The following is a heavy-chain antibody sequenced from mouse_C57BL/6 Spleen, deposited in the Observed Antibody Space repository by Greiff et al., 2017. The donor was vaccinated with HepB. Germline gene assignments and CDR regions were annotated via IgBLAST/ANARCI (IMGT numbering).Heavy chain of an antibody. CDR3: ARDGLGYDEEFDY. D-gene: IGHD2-2*01. CDR2: IGPENGDT. CDR1: GFNIKDDY. Sequence: VQLQQSGAELVRPGASVKLSCTASGFNIKDDYMHWVKQRPEQVLEWVGWIGPENGDTEYASKFQGKATITADTSSNTAYMQLSSLTSEDSAVYFCARDGLGYDEEFDYWGQGTTLTVSS. J-gene: IGHJ2*01. V-gene: IGHV14-4*01.